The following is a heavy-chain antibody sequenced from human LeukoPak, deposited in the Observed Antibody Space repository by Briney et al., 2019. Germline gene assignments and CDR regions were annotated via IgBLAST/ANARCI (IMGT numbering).Heavy chain of an antibody. CDR3: ARQMGDFWGGYPNAFDI. CDR1: GFFISSGYY. J-gene: IGHJ3*02. D-gene: IGHD3-3*01. CDR2: IYQSGST. Sequence: PSETLSLTCAVSGFFISSGYYWGWIRQPPGKGLEWIGSIYQSGSTYYNPSPQSRVSISINTSKNQFSLKLNSVTAADTAIYYCARQMGDFWGGYPNAFDIRGQGTMVTVSS. V-gene: IGHV4-38-2*01.